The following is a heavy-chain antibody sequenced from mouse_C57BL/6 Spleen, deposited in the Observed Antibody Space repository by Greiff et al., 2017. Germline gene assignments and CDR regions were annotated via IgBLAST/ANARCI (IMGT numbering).Heavy chain of an antibody. V-gene: IGHV1-64*01. Sequence: QVQLQQSGAELVKPGASVKLSCKASGYTFTSYWMHWVKQRPGQGLEWIGMIHPNGGSTNYNEQFKSKATLTVDKSSSTAYMQLSSLTSEDSEVDSCAGSNYDSSSDFDYWGQGTTLTVSA. D-gene: IGHD1-1*01. CDR1: GYTFTSYW. J-gene: IGHJ2*01. CDR3: AGSNYDSSSDFDY. CDR2: IHPNGGST.